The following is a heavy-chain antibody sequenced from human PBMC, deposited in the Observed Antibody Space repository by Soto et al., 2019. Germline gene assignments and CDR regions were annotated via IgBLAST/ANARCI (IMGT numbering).Heavy chain of an antibody. CDR1: GYTFTSYG. Sequence: ASVKVSCKASGYTFTSYGISWVRQAPGQGLEWMGWISAYNGNTNYAQKLQGRVTMTTDTSTSTAYMELRSLRSDDTAVYYCARGYYYDSSGYYYWYAPWGQGTLVTVSS. D-gene: IGHD3-22*01. CDR2: ISAYNGNT. V-gene: IGHV1-18*01. J-gene: IGHJ5*02. CDR3: ARGYYYDSSGYYYWYAP.